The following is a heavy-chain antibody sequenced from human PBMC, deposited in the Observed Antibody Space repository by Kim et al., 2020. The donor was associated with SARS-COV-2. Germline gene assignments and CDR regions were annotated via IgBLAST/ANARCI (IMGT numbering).Heavy chain of an antibody. CDR3: ARHDWFDP. J-gene: IGHJ5*02. Sequence: SGGSTYYADPVKGRFTISRDNSRSTLYLQMNSRGADDTAVYYCARHDWFDPWGRGPLVTVSS. CDR2: SGGST. V-gene: IGHV3-53*01.